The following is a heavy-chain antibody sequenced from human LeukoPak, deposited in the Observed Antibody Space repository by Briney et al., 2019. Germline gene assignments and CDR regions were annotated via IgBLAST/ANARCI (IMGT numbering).Heavy chain of an antibody. CDR1: GFTVSSNY. D-gene: IGHD6-13*01. Sequence: GGSLRLSCAASGFTVSSNYMSWVRQAPGKGLEWVSVIYSGGSTYYADSVKGRFTISRDNSKNTLYLQMNSLRAEDTAVYYCARERLSAAAAASFDYWGQGTLVTVSS. J-gene: IGHJ4*02. V-gene: IGHV3-66*01. CDR2: IYSGGST. CDR3: ARERLSAAAAASFDY.